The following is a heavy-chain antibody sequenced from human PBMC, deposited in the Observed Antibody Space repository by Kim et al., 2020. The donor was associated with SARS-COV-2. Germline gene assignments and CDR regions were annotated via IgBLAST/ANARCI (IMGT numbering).Heavy chain of an antibody. CDR3: ARDGHIPWFGGRNQDSIVGGRGSAYYYYYGMDV. CDR2: ISSSSSYI. CDR1: GFTFSSYS. V-gene: IGHV3-21*01. Sequence: GGSLRLSCAASGFTFSSYSMNWVRQAPGKGLEWVSSISSSSSYIYYADSVKGRFTISRDNAKNSLYLQMNSLRAEDTAVYYCARDGHIPWFGGRNQDSIVGGRGSAYYYYYGMDVWGQGTTVTVSS. J-gene: IGHJ6*02. D-gene: IGHD3-10*01.